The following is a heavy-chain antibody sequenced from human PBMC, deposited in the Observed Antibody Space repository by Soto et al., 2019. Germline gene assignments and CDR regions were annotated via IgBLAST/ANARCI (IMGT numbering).Heavy chain of an antibody. V-gene: IGHV3-48*03. CDR2: ISSSGSTI. J-gene: IGHJ4*02. CDR3: ASHSSRWVLFDY. D-gene: IGHD6-19*01. Sequence: GGDLRVSWAASGLTFSRYEMNWVRQAPGKGLEWVSYISSSGSTIYYADSVKGRFTISRDNAKNSLYLQMNSLRVEDTAVYYWASHSSRWVLFDYWGQRTLVTGS. CDR1: GLTFSRYE.